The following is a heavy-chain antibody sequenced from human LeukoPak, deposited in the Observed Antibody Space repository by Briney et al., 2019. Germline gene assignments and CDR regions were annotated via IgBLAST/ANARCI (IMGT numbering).Heavy chain of an antibody. Sequence: SQTLSLTCAISGDSVSINSAAWNWIRQSPSRGLEWLGRTYRRSKWYNDYAVSVKSRITINPDISKNQFSLQLNSVTPEDTAVYYCARSPSPYSSGWYFDYWGQGTLVTVSS. V-gene: IGHV6-1*01. CDR2: TYRRSKWYN. CDR1: GDSVSINSAA. J-gene: IGHJ4*02. CDR3: ARSPSPYSSGWYFDY. D-gene: IGHD6-19*01.